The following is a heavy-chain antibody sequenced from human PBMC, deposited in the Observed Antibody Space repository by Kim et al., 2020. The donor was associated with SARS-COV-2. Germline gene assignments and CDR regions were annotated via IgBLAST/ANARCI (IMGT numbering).Heavy chain of an antibody. D-gene: IGHD2-2*01. CDR1: GYTFTSYY. Sequence: ASVKVSCKASGYTFTSYYMHWVRQAPGQGLEWMGIINPSGGSTSYAQKFLGRVTMTRDTSTSTVYMELSSLRSEDTAVYYCAREEYCSSTSCAGTYDYWGQGTLVTVSS. J-gene: IGHJ4*02. V-gene: IGHV1-46*01. CDR3: AREEYCSSTSCAGTYDY. CDR2: INPSGGST.